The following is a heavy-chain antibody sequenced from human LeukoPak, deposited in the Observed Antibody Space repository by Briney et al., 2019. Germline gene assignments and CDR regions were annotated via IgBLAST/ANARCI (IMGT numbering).Heavy chain of an antibody. J-gene: IGHJ4*02. V-gene: IGHV1-69*04. CDR2: TIPILGIA. D-gene: IGHD1-26*01. Sequence: RASVKVSCKASGGTFSSYAISWVRQAPGQGLEWMGRTIPILGIANYAQKFQGRVTITADKSTSTAYMELSSLRSEDTAVYYCVFSGSSYYFDYWGQGTLVTVSS. CDR3: VFSGSSYYFDY. CDR1: GGTFSSYA.